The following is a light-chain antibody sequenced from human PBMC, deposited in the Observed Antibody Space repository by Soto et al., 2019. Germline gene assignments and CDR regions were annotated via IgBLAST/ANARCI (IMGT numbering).Light chain of an antibody. J-gene: IGKJ1*01. V-gene: IGKV3-20*01. CDR3: QQYSSLWT. CDR1: QSISQS. CDR2: GAS. Sequence: EVVLTQSPGTLSLSPGERATLSCRASQSISQSLAWYQQRPGQSPRLLIYGASSRATGIPDRFSGSGSGTDFTLSISRLEPEDFAVYYCQQYSSLWTFGQGTKVEIK.